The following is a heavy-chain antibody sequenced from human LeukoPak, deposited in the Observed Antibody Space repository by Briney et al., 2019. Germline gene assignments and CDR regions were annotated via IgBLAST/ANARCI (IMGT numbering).Heavy chain of an antibody. V-gene: IGHV3-7*01. J-gene: IGHJ5*02. CDR2: IKQDGSEK. Sequence: PGGSLRLSCAASGFTFSSYWMSRVRQAPGKGLEWVANIKQDGSEKYYVDSVKGRFTISRDNAKNSLYLQMNSLRAEDTAVYYCARDPLGGQLLQDNWFDPWGQGTLVTVSS. CDR1: GFTFSSYW. D-gene: IGHD2-2*01. CDR3: ARDPLGGQLLQDNWFDP.